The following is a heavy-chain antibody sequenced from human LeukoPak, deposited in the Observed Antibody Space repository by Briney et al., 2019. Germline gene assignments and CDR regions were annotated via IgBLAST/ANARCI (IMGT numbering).Heavy chain of an antibody. D-gene: IGHD3-9*01. V-gene: IGHV1-18*01. J-gene: IGHJ4*02. Sequence: ASVNVSCKASGYTFTSYGISWVRQAPGQGLEWMGWISAYNGNTNYAQKLQGRVTMTTDTSTSTAYMELRSLRSDDTAVYYCARLLYDILTGYYSALGYWGQGTLVTVSS. CDR3: ARLLYDILTGYYSALGY. CDR1: GYTFTSYG. CDR2: ISAYNGNT.